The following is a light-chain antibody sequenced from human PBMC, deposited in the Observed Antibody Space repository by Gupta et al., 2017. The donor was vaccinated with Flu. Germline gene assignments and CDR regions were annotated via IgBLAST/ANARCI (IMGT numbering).Light chain of an antibody. J-gene: IGKJ4*01. V-gene: IGKV1-39*01. CDR3: QQFENNPLT. Sequence: DIQMTQSPSSLSASVGDRVSITCRASQNIVRYLNWYQLKPGRPPKLLISGASRLQSGVPSRFSGDGSETDFTLTISSLQPEDFATYYCQQFENNPLTFGGGTKVEI. CDR1: QNIVRY. CDR2: GAS.